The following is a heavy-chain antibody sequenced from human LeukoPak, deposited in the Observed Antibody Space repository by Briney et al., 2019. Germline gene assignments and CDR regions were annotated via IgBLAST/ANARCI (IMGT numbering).Heavy chain of an antibody. CDR3: AKGSRTYYDILTGYYYYYGMDV. CDR2: IYYSGNT. J-gene: IGHJ6*02. Sequence: PSETLSLTCIVSGVSISSYYWSWIRQPPGKGLEWIGYIYYSGNTNYNPSLKSRVTISVDTSKNQFSLKLSSVTAADTAVYYCAKGSRTYYDILTGYYYYYGMDVWGQGTTVTVSS. V-gene: IGHV4-59*01. CDR1: GVSISSYY. D-gene: IGHD3-9*01.